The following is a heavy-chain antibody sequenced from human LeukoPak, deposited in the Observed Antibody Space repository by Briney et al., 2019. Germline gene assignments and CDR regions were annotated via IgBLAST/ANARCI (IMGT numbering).Heavy chain of an antibody. J-gene: IGHJ4*02. Sequence: GGSLRLSCAASGFTFSDYYMRWIRQAPGKGLEWVSYISSSGSTIYYADSVKGRFTISGDNAKNSLYLQMNSLRAEDTAVYYCARAPSSTGRHKYYFDYWGQGTLVTVSS. D-gene: IGHD3-9*01. CDR2: ISSSGSTI. CDR1: GFTFSDYY. V-gene: IGHV3-11*01. CDR3: ARAPSSTGRHKYYFDY.